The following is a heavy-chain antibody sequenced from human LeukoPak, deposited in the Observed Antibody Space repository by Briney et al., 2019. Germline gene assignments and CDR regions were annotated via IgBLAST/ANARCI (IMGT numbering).Heavy chain of an antibody. J-gene: IGHJ5*02. CDR2: ISAYNGNT. D-gene: IGHD1-26*01. Sequence: ASVKVSCKASGYIFTNHGISWVRQAPGQGLEWMGWISAYNGNTNYAQKFQGRVTMTTDTSTSTAYMELRSLRSDDTAVFYCARSSGSYEDWFDPWGQGTLVTVSS. CDR3: ARSSGSYEDWFDP. CDR1: GYIFTNHG. V-gene: IGHV1-18*01.